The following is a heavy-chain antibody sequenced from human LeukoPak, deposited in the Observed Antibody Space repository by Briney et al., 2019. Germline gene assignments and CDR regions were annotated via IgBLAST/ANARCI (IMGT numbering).Heavy chain of an antibody. J-gene: IGHJ6*04. CDR2: INSVGSST. D-gene: IGHD6-13*01. Sequence: GGSLRLSCAASGFTFSSYWTHWVRQAPGKGLVWVSRINSVGSSTSYADSVKGRFTISRDNAKNTLYLQMNSLRAEDTAVYYCARDRGSSCLDVWGKGTTVTVSS. CDR1: GFTFSSYW. CDR3: ARDRGSSCLDV. V-gene: IGHV3-74*01.